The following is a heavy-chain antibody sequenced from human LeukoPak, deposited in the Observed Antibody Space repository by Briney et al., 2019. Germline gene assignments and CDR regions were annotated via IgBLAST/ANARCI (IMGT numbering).Heavy chain of an antibody. J-gene: IGHJ3*02. CDR2: IIGTGSTK. Sequence: QSGGSLRLSCAASGITLSSYEMNWVRQAPGKGLEWVSYIIGTGSTKYYADSVNGRFTISRDNAKNSVYLQMNSLRAEDTAVYYCAREFLDAFDIWGQGTMVTVSS. CDR3: AREFLDAFDI. CDR1: GITLSSYE. V-gene: IGHV3-48*03.